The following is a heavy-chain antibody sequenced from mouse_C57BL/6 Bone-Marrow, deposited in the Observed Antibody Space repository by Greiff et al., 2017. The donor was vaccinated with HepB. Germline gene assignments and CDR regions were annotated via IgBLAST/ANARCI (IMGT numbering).Heavy chain of an antibody. CDR3: ARERAMDY. CDR1: GFTFGSYA. CDR2: ISDGGSYT. V-gene: IGHV5-4*01. Sequence: EVKLMESGGGLVKPGGSLKLSCAASGFTFGSYAMSWVRQTPGKRLEWVATISDGGSYTYYPDNVKGRFTISRDNAKNNPDLQLSHLKSEDTAMYYCARERAMDYWGQGTSDTVSS. J-gene: IGHJ4*01.